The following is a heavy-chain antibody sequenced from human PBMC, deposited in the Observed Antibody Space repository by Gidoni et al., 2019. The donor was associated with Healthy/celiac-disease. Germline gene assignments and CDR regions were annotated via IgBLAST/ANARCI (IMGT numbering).Heavy chain of an antibody. J-gene: IGHJ4*02. CDR1: GGTFSSYA. D-gene: IGHD6-19*01. CDR2: IIPIFGTA. Sequence: QVQLVQSGAEGKKPGSSVKVSCKGPGGTFSSYALSWVRQAPGQGLEWMGGIIPIFGTANYAQKFQGIVTITADESTSTAYMELSSLRSEDTAVYYCASLSGYSSGWYRYYFDYWGQGTLVTVSS. V-gene: IGHV1-69*01. CDR3: ASLSGYSSGWYRYYFDY.